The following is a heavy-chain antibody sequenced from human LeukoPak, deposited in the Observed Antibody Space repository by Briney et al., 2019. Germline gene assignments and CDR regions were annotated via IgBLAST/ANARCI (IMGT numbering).Heavy chain of an antibody. V-gene: IGHV3-30*18. J-gene: IGHJ4*02. CDR3: AKDKKWGYYYDSSGVGYYFGY. CDR2: ISYDGSNK. Sequence: GGSLRLSCAASGFTFSSYGMHWVRQAPGKGLEWVAVISYDGSNKYYADSVKGRFTISRDNSKNTLYLQMNSLRAEDTAVYYCAKDKKWGYYYDSSGVGYYFGYWGQGTLVTVSS. D-gene: IGHD3-22*01. CDR1: GFTFSSYG.